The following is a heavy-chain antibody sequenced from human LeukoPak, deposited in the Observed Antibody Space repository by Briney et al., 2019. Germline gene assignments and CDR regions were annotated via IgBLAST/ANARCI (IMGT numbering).Heavy chain of an antibody. CDR1: GFTFSSYS. CDR2: ISSSSSYI. CDR3: ARDLEEIVVVAAGDAFDI. Sequence: GGSLRLSCAASGFTFSSYSMNWVRQAPGKGLEWVSSISSSSSYIYYADSVKGRFTISRDNAKNSLYLQMNSLRAEDTAVYYCARDLEEIVVVAAGDAFDIWGQGTMVTVSS. D-gene: IGHD2-15*01. J-gene: IGHJ3*02. V-gene: IGHV3-21*01.